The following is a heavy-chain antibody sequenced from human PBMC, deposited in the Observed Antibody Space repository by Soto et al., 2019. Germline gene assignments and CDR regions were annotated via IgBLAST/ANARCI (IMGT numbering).Heavy chain of an antibody. CDR2: ISYDGREI. CDR3: ARDAVAVTGSFVDG. D-gene: IGHD6-19*01. J-gene: IGHJ4*02. V-gene: IGHV3-30-3*01. Sequence: QLVESGGGLVQPGGSLRLSCAASGFTFNHYAFHWVRQAPGKGLEWVSVISYDGREIYYADPVKGRFTISRDSSNKMVYVDMNSLRPDDTAVYYCARDAVAVTGSFVDGWGQGTLVAVSS. CDR1: GFTFNHYA.